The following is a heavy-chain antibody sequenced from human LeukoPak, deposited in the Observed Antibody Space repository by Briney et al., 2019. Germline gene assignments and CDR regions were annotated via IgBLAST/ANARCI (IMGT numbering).Heavy chain of an antibody. CDR1: GFTVSDNY. D-gene: IGHD4-23*01. J-gene: IGHJ4*02. Sequence: PGGSLRLSCAASGFTVSDNYMSWVRQAPGKGLEWVSVIYSGGSTYYADSVKGLFSISRDNSKNTLYLQMNSLRAEDTAVYYCARAAGGGGNRFDYWGQGTLVTVSS. V-gene: IGHV3-53*01. CDR3: ARAAGGGGNRFDY. CDR2: IYSGGST.